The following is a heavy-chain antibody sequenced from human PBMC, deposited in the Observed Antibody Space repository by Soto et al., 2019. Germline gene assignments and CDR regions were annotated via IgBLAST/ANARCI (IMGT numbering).Heavy chain of an antibody. Sequence: GGSLRLSCAASGLTFSSYAMSWVRQAPGKGLEWVSAISGSGGSTYYADSVKGRFTISRDNSKNTLYLQMNSLRAEDTAVYYCAKIAIAAAGTIIYYFDYWGQGTLVTVSS. CDR3: AKIAIAAAGTIIYYFDY. CDR1: GLTFSSYA. CDR2: ISGSGGST. V-gene: IGHV3-23*01. D-gene: IGHD6-13*01. J-gene: IGHJ4*02.